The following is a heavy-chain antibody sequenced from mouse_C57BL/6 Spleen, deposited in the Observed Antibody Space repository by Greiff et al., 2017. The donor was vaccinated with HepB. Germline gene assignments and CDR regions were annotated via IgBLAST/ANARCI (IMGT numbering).Heavy chain of an antibody. J-gene: IGHJ4*01. V-gene: IGHV1-81*01. CDR2: IYPRSGNT. CDR1: GYTFTSYG. Sequence: QVQLQQSGAELARPGASVKLSCKASGYTFTSYGISWVKQRTGQGLEWIGEIYPRSGNTYYNEKFKGKATLTADKSSSTAYMELRSLTSEDSAVYFCARDEGAQATLLNAMDYWGQGTSVTVSS. D-gene: IGHD3-2*02. CDR3: ARDEGAQATLLNAMDY.